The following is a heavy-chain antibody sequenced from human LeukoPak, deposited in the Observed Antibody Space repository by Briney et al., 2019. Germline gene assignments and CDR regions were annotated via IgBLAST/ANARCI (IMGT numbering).Heavy chain of an antibody. V-gene: IGHV4-59*01. CDR3: ARYTAMVAFHAHGFDI. J-gene: IGHJ3*02. Sequence: SETLFLTCTVSGGSISSYYWSWIRQPPGKGLEWIGYISYSGSTNYNPSLKSRVTISLDTSKNQFSLKLRSVTAADTAVYYCARYTAMVAFHAHGFDIWGQGTMVTVS. D-gene: IGHD5-18*01. CDR1: GGSISSYY. CDR2: ISYSGST.